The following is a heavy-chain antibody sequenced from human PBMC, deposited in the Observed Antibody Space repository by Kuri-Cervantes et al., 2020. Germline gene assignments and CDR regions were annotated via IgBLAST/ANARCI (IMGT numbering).Heavy chain of an antibody. CDR1: GGSFSGYY. D-gene: IGHD3-22*01. CDR3: ARAGDSSGYYYSHWVHYFDY. Sequence: ESLKISCAVYGGSFSGYYWSWIRQPPGKGLEWIGEINHSGSTNYNPSLKSRVTISVDTSKNQFSLKLSSVTAADTAVYYCARAGDSSGYYYSHWVHYFDYWGQGTLVTVSS. J-gene: IGHJ4*02. CDR2: INHSGST. V-gene: IGHV4-34*01.